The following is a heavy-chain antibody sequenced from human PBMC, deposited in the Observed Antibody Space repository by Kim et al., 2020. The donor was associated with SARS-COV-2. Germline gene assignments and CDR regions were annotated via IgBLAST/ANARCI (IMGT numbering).Heavy chain of an antibody. Sequence: SVKVSCKASGGTFSSYAISWVRQAPGQGLEWMGRIIPILGIANYAQKFQGRVTITADKSTSTAYMELSSLRSEDTAVYYCARDLNSSGDYYYYGMDVWGQGTTVTVSS. CDR1: GGTFSSYA. V-gene: IGHV1-69*04. J-gene: IGHJ6*02. D-gene: IGHD6-25*01. CDR3: ARDLNSSGDYYYYGMDV. CDR2: IIPILGIA.